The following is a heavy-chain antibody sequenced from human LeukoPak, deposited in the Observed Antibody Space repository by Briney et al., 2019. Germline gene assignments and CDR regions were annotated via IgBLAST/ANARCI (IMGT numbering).Heavy chain of an antibody. J-gene: IGHJ6*02. CDR1: GGTFSSYA. D-gene: IGHD2-15*01. Sequence: SVKVSCKASGGTFSSYAISWVRQAPGQGLEWMGGIIPIFGTANYAQKFQGRVTITADESTSTAYMELSSLRSEDTAVYYCAIGSAVAATTWVYYYGMDVWGQGTTVTVSS. CDR3: AIGSAVAATTWVYYYGMDV. CDR2: IIPIFGTA. V-gene: IGHV1-69*13.